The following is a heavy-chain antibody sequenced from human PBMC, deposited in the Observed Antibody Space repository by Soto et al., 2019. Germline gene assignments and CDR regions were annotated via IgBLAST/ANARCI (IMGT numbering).Heavy chain of an antibody. J-gene: IGHJ4*02. CDR3: ARGRHFWSGYWLRSYYFDY. D-gene: IGHD3-3*02. CDR2: IIPILGIA. CDR1: GGIFSSYT. Sequence: VASVKVSCKASGGIFSSYTISWVRPAPGQGLEWMGRIIPILGIANYAQKFQGRVTITADKSTSTAYMELSSLRSEDTAVYYCARGRHFWSGYWLRSYYFDYWGQGTLVTVSS. V-gene: IGHV1-69*02.